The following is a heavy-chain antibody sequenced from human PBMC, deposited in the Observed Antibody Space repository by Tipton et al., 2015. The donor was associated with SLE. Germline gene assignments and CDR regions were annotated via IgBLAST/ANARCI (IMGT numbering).Heavy chain of an antibody. V-gene: IGHV3-23*01. Sequence: SLRLSCAASGFTFSSYAMSWVRQAPGKGLEWISSISASGFSTYYADSVKGRFTISRDNSKNTLFLQMNTLRAEDTAVYYCAKERGGAGYFDYWGQGTLVTVSS. CDR3: AKERGGAGYFDY. CDR2: ISASGFST. CDR1: GFTFSSYA. J-gene: IGHJ4*02. D-gene: IGHD6-19*01.